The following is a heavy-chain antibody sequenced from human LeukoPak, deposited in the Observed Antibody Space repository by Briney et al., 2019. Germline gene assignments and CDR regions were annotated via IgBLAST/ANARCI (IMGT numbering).Heavy chain of an antibody. CDR3: ASYYYDSSGYYYSPTFQH. D-gene: IGHD3-22*01. CDR2: INPNSGGT. CDR1: GYTFTGYY. J-gene: IGHJ1*01. Sequence: ASVKVSCKASGYTFTGYYMHWVRQAPGQGLEWMGWINPNSGGTNSAQKFQGRVTMTRDTSISTAYMELSSLRSEDTAVYYCASYYYDSSGYYYSPTFQHWGQGTLVTVSS. V-gene: IGHV1-2*02.